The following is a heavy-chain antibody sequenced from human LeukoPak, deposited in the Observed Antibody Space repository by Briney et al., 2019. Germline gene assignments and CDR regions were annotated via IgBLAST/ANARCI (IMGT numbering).Heavy chain of an antibody. V-gene: IGHV6-1*01. D-gene: IGHD3-10*01. CDR1: GDSVSGSPAV. Sequence: SQTLSLTCAISGDSVSGSPAVWNWIRQSPSRGLEWLGGAYYRSKWYIDYAVSVKGRITITPDTSKNQFSLQLNSVTPEDTAVYYCARGAVRGGTNFDYWGRGTLVTVSS. J-gene: IGHJ4*02. CDR3: ARGAVRGGTNFDY. CDR2: AYYRSKWYI.